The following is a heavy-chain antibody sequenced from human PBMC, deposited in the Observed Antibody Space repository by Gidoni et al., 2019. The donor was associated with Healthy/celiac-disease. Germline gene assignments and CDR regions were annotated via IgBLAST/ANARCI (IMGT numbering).Heavy chain of an antibody. Sequence: QVQLVQSGSELKKPGASVKVSCKASGYTFTSYAMNWVRQAPGQGLEWMGWINTNTGNQTYAQGFTGRFVVSLDTSVRTEYLQISSLKAEDTAGYYWARLEWFVYYYYMDVWGKGTTVTDSS. V-gene: IGHV7-4-1*02. D-gene: IGHD3-3*01. CDR2: INTNTGNQ. CDR3: ARLEWFVYYYYMDV. J-gene: IGHJ6*03. CDR1: GYTFTSYA.